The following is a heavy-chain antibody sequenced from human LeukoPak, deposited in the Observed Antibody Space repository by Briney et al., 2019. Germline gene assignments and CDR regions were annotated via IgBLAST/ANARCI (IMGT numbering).Heavy chain of an antibody. V-gene: IGHV3-23*01. D-gene: IGHD3-10*01. CDR1: GFTFSSYW. CDR2: ISGSGGST. Sequence: GGSLRLSCAASGFTFSSYWMSWVRQAPGKGLEWVSNISGSGGSTYYADSVKGRFTISRDNSKNTLYLQMNSLRAEDTAIYYCAKVHRAYDYDSGSYYDSGFDYWGQGTLVTVSS. CDR3: AKVHRAYDYDSGSYYDSGFDY. J-gene: IGHJ4*02.